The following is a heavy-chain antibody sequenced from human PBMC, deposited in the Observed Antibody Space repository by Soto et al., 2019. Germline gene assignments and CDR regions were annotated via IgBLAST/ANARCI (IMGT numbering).Heavy chain of an antibody. CDR3: ARTGRLARYCSGGSCYSGY. CDR1: GYTFTSYG. J-gene: IGHJ4*02. Sequence: QVQLVQSGAEVKKPGASVKVSCKTSGYTFTSYGISWVRQAPGQGLEWMGWISAYNGNTNYAQKVQGRVTMTTDTSTSPGYMELRSLRSDDTAVYYCARTGRLARYCSGGSCYSGYWGQGTLVTVSS. CDR2: ISAYNGNT. V-gene: IGHV1-18*01. D-gene: IGHD2-15*01.